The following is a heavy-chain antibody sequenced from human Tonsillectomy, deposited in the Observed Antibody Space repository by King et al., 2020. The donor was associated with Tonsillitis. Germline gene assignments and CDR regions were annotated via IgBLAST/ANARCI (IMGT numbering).Heavy chain of an antibody. Sequence: EVQLVEFGGGLVQPGGSLRLSCAASGFTVSSNCMSWVRQAPGKGLEWISVFYSGGTTYYADSVKGRFTISRHNSKNTLYLQMNSLRAEDTAVYYCARDGYYASSGYYEGFLDVWGKGTTATVSS. D-gene: IGHD3-22*01. CDR3: ARDGYYASSGYYEGFLDV. J-gene: IGHJ6*04. CDR1: GFTVSSNC. CDR2: FYSGGTT. V-gene: IGHV3-53*04.